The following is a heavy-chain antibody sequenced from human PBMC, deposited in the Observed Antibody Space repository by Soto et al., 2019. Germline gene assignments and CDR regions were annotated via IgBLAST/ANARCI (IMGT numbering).Heavy chain of an antibody. V-gene: IGHV3-30-3*01. CDR1: GFTFSSYA. D-gene: IGHD3-10*01. CDR2: ISYDGSNK. Sequence: QVQLVESGGGVVQPGRSLRLSCAASGFTFSSYAMHWVRQAPGKGLEWVAVISYDGSNKYYADSVKGRFTISRDNSKNTLYLQMNSLRAEDTAVYYCARELLWFGELYGMDVWGQGTTVTGSS. CDR3: ARELLWFGELYGMDV. J-gene: IGHJ6*02.